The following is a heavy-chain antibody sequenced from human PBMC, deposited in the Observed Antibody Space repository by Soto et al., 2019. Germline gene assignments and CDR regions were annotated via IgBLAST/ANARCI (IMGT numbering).Heavy chain of an antibody. D-gene: IGHD3-3*01. CDR1: GGSFSGYY. Sequence: SETLSLTCAVYGGSFSGYYWSWIRQPPGKGLEWIGEINHSGSTNYNPSLKSRVTISVDTSKNQFSLKLSSVTAADTAVYYCARGALVLSDDFWSGYLSVGSYYYYYYMDVWDKGTTVTVSS. J-gene: IGHJ6*03. CDR3: ARGALVLSDDFWSGYLSVGSYYYYYYMDV. CDR2: INHSGST. V-gene: IGHV4-34*01.